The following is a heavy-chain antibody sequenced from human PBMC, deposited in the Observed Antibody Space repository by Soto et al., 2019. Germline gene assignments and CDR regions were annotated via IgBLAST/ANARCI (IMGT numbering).Heavy chain of an antibody. D-gene: IGHD6-13*01. CDR3: ARRGPGTYFDY. V-gene: IGHV3-23*01. CDR2: ISGSGDST. CDR1: GFTFSSYA. Sequence: EVQLLDSGGGLVQPGGSLRLSCAASGFTFSSYAMNWVRQAPGKGLEWVSVISGSGDSTYYADSVKGRFTISRDNSKNTLYLQMTSLRNEDTAVYYCARRGPGTYFDYWGQATLVTVSS. J-gene: IGHJ4*02.